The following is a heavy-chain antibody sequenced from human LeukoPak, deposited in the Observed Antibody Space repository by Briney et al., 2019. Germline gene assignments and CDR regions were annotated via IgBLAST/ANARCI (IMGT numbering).Heavy chain of an antibody. CDR2: ISGSGGST. V-gene: IGHV3-23*01. CDR3: AKGYLLVPELVWGYDSDAFDI. CDR1: GFTFSSYG. J-gene: IGHJ3*02. D-gene: IGHD5-12*01. Sequence: GGTLRLSCAASGFTFSSYGMSWVRQAPGKGLEWVSAISGSGGSTYCADSVKGRFTISRDNSKNTLYLQMNSLRAEDTAVYYCAKGYLLVPELVWGYDSDAFDIWGQGTMVTVSS.